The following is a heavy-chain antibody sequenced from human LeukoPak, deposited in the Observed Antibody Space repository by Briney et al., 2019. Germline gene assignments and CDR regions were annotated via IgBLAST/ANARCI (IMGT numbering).Heavy chain of an antibody. J-gene: IGHJ3*02. CDR2: ISGSGGST. CDR1: GFTFSICA. CDR3: AKDGGYSSSSDAFDI. D-gene: IGHD6-6*01. Sequence: GGSLRLSCAASGFTFSICAINWVRQAPGKGLEWVSAISGSGGSTYYADSVKGRFTISRDNSKNTLYLQMNSLRAEDTAVYYCAKDGGYSSSSDAFDIWGQGTMVTVSS. V-gene: IGHV3-23*01.